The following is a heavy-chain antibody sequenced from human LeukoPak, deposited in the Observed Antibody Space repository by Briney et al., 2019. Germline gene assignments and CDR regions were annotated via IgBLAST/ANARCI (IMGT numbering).Heavy chain of an antibody. Sequence: PSETLSLTCAVYGGSFSGYYWSWIRQPPGKGLEWIGYIYYSGSTYYNPSLKSRVTISVDTSKNQFSLKLSSVTAADTAVYYCAREARAYYYDSSGYYYTDGFDYWGQGTLVTVSS. CDR3: AREARAYYYDSSGYYYTDGFDY. CDR2: IYYSGST. D-gene: IGHD3-22*01. CDR1: GGSFSGYY. V-gene: IGHV4-30-4*01. J-gene: IGHJ4*02.